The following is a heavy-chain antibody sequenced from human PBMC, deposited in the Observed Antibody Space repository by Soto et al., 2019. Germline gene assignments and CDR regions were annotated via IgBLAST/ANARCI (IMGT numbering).Heavy chain of an antibody. J-gene: IGHJ5*02. Sequence: KQSQTLSLTCAISGDSVSSNSAAWNWIRQSPSRGLEWLGRTYYRSKWYNDYAVSVKSRITINPDTSKNQFSLQLNSVTPEDTAVYYCARDGRTLQARTPTYYDFWSGSSSWFDPWGQGTLVTVSS. D-gene: IGHD3-3*01. CDR2: TYYRSKWYN. CDR3: ARDGRTLQARTPTYYDFWSGSSSWFDP. CDR1: GDSVSSNSAA. V-gene: IGHV6-1*01.